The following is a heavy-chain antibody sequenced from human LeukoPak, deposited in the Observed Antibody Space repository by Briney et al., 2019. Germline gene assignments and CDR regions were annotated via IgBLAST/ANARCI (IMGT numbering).Heavy chain of an antibody. CDR1: GYTFTTYD. J-gene: IGHJ5*02. CDR3: ARRHLGYNYGPHWFDP. CDR2: MNPNSGNT. V-gene: IGHV1-8*01. D-gene: IGHD5-18*01. Sequence: ASVTVSCKASGYTFTTYDITWVRQAAGQGLEWMGWMNPNSGNTGYAQEFQGRVTMTRNTSITTAYMELSSLTSDDTAVYYCARRHLGYNYGPHWFDPWGQGTLVTVSS.